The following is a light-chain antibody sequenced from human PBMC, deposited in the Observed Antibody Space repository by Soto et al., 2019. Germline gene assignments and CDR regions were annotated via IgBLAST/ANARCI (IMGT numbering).Light chain of an antibody. J-gene: IGKJ4*01. Sequence: EIVMTQSPATLSVSPGERATLSCWASQSVGSNLAWYQQKPGQAPRLLIYQSSTRATGIPASFSGSGSGTEFPLTISSLQSEDFAVYYCQQYNKWPLTFGGGTKMEIK. V-gene: IGKV3-15*01. CDR3: QQYNKWPLT. CDR1: QSVGSN. CDR2: QSS.